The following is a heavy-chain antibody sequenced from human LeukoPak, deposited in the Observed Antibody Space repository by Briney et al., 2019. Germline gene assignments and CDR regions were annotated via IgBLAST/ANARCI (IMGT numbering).Heavy chain of an antibody. CDR1: GGSISSYY. J-gene: IGHJ6*02. CDR2: IYYSGST. CDR3: ASTPETYYYDSSGSSGYYYYGMDV. Sequence: TSETLSLTCTVSGGSISSYYWSWIRQPPGKGLEWIGYIYYSGSTNHNPSLKSRVTISVDTSKNQFSLKLSSVTAADTAVYYCASTPETYYYDSSGSSGYYYYGMDVWGQGTTVTVSS. V-gene: IGHV4-59*01. D-gene: IGHD3-22*01.